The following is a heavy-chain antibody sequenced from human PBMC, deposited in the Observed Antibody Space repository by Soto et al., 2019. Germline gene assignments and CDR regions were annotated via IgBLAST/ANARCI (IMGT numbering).Heavy chain of an antibody. J-gene: IGHJ3*02. D-gene: IGHD1-26*01. V-gene: IGHV4-4*07. CDR2: IYSTGLT. CDR3: ARGSGGSSPYHAFDI. Sequence: SSETLSLTCTVSGGSINSYYWTWIRQPAGKGLEWNGRIYSTGLTTYNPSLRRRLTMSVDTSKNQLYLTLSSVTAADTAPYYCARGSGGSSPYHAFDIWGQGTMVTVSS. CDR1: GGSINSYY.